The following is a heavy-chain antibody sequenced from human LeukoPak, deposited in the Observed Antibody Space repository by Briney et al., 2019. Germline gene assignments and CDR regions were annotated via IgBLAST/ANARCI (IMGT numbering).Heavy chain of an antibody. Sequence: GGSLRLSCAASGFTFSGYSMNWVRQAPGKGVEWVSYISSSSSYIYYADSVKGGLTISRDNAKTSLYLQMNSLRAEDTAVYYCARVGIAAAGTSDYWGQGTLVTVSS. CDR1: GFTFSGYS. D-gene: IGHD6-13*01. J-gene: IGHJ4*02. CDR2: ISSSSSYI. CDR3: ARVGIAAAGTSDY. V-gene: IGHV3-21*01.